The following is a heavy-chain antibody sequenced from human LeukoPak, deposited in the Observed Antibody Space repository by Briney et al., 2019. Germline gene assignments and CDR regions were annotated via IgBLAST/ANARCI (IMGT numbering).Heavy chain of an antibody. CDR3: ARPLMYYYGSETYFWFDP. J-gene: IGHJ5*02. CDR1: GFTFSSYW. D-gene: IGHD3-10*01. V-gene: IGHV3-7*01. Sequence: GGSLRLSCAASGFTFSSYWMTWVRQAPGKGLEWVANIKQDGSEKYYVDSVKGRFTISRDNAKNSLSLQMNNLRAEDTAVYYCARPLMYYYGSETYFWFDPWGQGTLVTVSS. CDR2: IKQDGSEK.